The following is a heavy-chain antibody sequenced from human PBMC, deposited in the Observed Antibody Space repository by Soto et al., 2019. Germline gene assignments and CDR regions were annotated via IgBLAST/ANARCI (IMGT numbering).Heavy chain of an antibody. CDR3: AKEWAAVAGTYVFDV. CDR2: ISQDGTNR. J-gene: IGHJ3*01. D-gene: IGHD6-19*01. CDR1: GFTFSTYG. Sequence: QVQLVESGGGVVQPGRSLRLSCAASGFTFSTYGMHWVRQAPGKGLEWVAVISQDGTNRYNADSVKGRFTISRDNYKNMLFLQMDSLRTEDTAVFYCAKEWAAVAGTYVFDVWGQGTMVTVSS. V-gene: IGHV3-30*18.